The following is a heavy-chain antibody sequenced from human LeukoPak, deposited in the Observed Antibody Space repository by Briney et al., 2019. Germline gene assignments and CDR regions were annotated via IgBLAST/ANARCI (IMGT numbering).Heavy chain of an antibody. V-gene: IGHV1-2*02. J-gene: IGHJ6*03. Sequence: VASVKVSCKASGYTFTGYYMHWVRQAPGQGLEWMGWINPNSGGTNYAQKFQGRVTMTRDTSISTAYMELSRLRSDDTAVYYCVTYYYDSSGYYDTLNKHYYYMDVWGKGTTVTVSS. CDR1: GYTFTGYY. CDR2: INPNSGGT. CDR3: VTYYYDSSGYYDTLNKHYYYMDV. D-gene: IGHD3-22*01.